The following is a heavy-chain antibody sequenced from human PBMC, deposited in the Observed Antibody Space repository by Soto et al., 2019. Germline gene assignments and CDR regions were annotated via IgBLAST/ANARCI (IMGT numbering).Heavy chain of an antibody. CDR2: TYYRSRWYN. CDR1: GDSVSGNSAA. V-gene: IGHV6-1*01. J-gene: IGHJ4*02. Sequence: SQTRSLTCAISGDSVSGNSAAWNWIRQSPSRGLEWLGRTYYRSRWYNDYAVSVKSRITVTPDTSKNQFSLHLNSVTPEDTAVYYCERELQYYVSNDSYFDYWGQGALVTVSS. CDR3: ERELQYYVSNDSYFDY. D-gene: IGHD3-16*01.